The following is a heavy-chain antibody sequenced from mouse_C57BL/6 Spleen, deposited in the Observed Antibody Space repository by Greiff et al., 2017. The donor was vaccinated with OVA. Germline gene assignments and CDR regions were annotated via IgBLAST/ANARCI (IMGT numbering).Heavy chain of an antibody. CDR1: GYTFTSYW. CDR2: IDPSDSYT. V-gene: IGHV1-50*01. CDR3: ASFTTVVARDY. Sequence: QVQLQQPGAELVKPGASVKLSCKASGYTFTSYWMQWVKQRPGQGLEWIGEIDPSDSYTNYNQKFKGKATLTVDTSSSTAYMQLSSLTSEDSAVYYCASFTTVVARDYWGQGTTLTVSS. D-gene: IGHD1-1*01. J-gene: IGHJ2*01.